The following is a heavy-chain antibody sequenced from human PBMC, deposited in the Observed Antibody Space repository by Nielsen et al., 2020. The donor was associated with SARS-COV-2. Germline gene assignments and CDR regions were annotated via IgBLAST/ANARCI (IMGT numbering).Heavy chain of an antibody. Sequence: SETLSLTCAVYGGSFSGYYWSWIRQPPGEGLEWIGEINHSGSTNYNPSLKSRVTISVDTSKNQFSLKLSSVTAADTAVYYCARVVALGDLDYWGQGTLVTVSS. CDR3: ARVVALGDLDY. J-gene: IGHJ4*02. CDR1: GGSFSGYY. D-gene: IGHD5-12*01. CDR2: INHSGST. V-gene: IGHV4-34*01.